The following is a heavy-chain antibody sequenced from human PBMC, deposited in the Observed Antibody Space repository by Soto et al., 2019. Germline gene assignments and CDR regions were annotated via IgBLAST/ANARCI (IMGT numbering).Heavy chain of an antibody. Sequence: QVQLVESGGGVVQPGRSLRLSCAASGFTFSNNAMDWVRQAPGKGLEWVAVISYDGSNKYIAESVKGRFTISTDNSKNTQFLQMNILRAEDTAVYYCARGTTTSAFSAMDVWGQGTTVTVSS. V-gene: IGHV3-30-3*01. D-gene: IGHD1-1*01. CDR2: ISYDGSNK. CDR1: GFTFSNNA. CDR3: ARGTTTSAFSAMDV. J-gene: IGHJ6*02.